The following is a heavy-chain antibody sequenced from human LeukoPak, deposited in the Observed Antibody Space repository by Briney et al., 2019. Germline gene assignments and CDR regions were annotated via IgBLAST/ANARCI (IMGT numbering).Heavy chain of an antibody. CDR3: ARDRGGSLLYFDY. Sequence: SETLSLTCAVSGYSISGGYYWGWIRQPPGKGLEWIGSIIYTGSTYYNPSLKSRVTISLDTPKNQFSLKLSSVTAADTAVYYCARDRGGSLLYFDYWGQGTLVTVSS. J-gene: IGHJ4*02. CDR1: GYSISGGYY. D-gene: IGHD1-26*01. CDR2: IIYTGST. V-gene: IGHV4-38-2*02.